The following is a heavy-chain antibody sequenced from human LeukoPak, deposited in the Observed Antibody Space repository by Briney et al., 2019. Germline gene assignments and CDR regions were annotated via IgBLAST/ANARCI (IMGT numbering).Heavy chain of an antibody. V-gene: IGHV3-23*01. CDR1: GFSFSTYA. D-gene: IGHD2-21*02. CDR3: ARDEHLRVGGDGHYYGMDV. CDR2: ISGSDGTT. Sequence: PGGSLRLSCSASGFSFSTYAMTWVRQAPGKGLEWVSVISGSDGTTAYADSVKGRFSISRDNSKSTLSLQMNSLRAEDTAVYYCARDEHLRVGGDGHYYGMDVWGQGTTVTVSS. J-gene: IGHJ6*02.